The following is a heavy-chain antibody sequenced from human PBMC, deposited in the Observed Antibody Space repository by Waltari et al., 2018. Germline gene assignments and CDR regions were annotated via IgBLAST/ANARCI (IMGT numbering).Heavy chain of an antibody. V-gene: IGHV3-7*01. CDR2: INQDGREK. CDR3: AMAAGTLY. Sequence: EVQLVESGGGLVQPGGYLRLSCAASGFTLSIRWRSCVRQAPGKGQEWVANINQDGREKYYVDSMKGRVTISRDNVKNSLFLQMDSLRAEDTAVYFCAMAAGTLYWGQGTLVTVSS. J-gene: IGHJ4*02. D-gene: IGHD6-13*01. CDR1: GFTLSIRW.